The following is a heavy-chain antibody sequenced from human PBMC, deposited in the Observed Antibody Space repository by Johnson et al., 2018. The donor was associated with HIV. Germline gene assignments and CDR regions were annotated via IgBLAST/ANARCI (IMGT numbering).Heavy chain of an antibody. V-gene: IGHV3-11*04. Sequence: QVQLVESGGGLVKPGGSLRFSCAASGFTFSDYDMNWIRQAPGKGLEWVSSISGSGSTIYSAASVKGRFTISRDNAKNSLYLQMNSLRAEDTAVYYCARVRNDAFDIWGHGTMVTVSS. CDR2: ISGSGSTI. CDR3: ARVRNDAFDI. CDR1: GFTFSDYD. J-gene: IGHJ3*02.